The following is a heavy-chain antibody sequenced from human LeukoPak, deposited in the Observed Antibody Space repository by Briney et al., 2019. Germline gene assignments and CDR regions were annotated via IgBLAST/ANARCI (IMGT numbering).Heavy chain of an antibody. CDR3: ARDTDSYDSSGYYYS. J-gene: IGHJ4*02. D-gene: IGHD3-22*01. CDR1: GGTFSSYA. V-gene: IGHV1-69*13. CDR2: IIPTFGTA. Sequence: ASVKVSCKASGGTFSSYAISWVRQAPGQGLEWMGGIIPTFGTANYAQKFQGRVTITADESTSTAYMELSSLRSEDTAVYYCARDTDSYDSSGYYYSWGQGTLVTVSS.